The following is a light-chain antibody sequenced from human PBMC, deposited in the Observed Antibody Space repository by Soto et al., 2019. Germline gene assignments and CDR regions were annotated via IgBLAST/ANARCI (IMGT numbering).Light chain of an antibody. V-gene: IGKV1-27*01. CDR2: AAS. Sequence: DIQVTHSPSSLSASVVERVTITCQASQDIRNYLAWYQQKPGKVPSLLIYAASTLQSGVPSRFSGSGSGTDFTLTISSLQPEDVATYYCQKYDSVPFTFGPGTKVDIK. CDR1: QDIRNY. J-gene: IGKJ3*01. CDR3: QKYDSVPFT.